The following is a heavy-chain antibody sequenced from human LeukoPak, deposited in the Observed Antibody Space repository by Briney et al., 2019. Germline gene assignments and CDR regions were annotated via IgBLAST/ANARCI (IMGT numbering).Heavy chain of an antibody. Sequence: SETLSLTCTVSGGSISSYYWSWIRQPPGKGLEWIGYIYYSGRTNYNPSLNSRVTISVDTSKNQFSLKLSSVTAADTAVYYCARLSLGFGELFPWGQGTLVTVSS. J-gene: IGHJ5*02. V-gene: IGHV4-59*08. CDR3: ARLSLGFGELFP. CDR1: GGSISSYY. D-gene: IGHD3-10*01. CDR2: IYYSGRT.